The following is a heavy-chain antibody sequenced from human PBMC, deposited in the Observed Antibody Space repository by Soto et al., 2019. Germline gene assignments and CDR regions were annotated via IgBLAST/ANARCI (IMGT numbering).Heavy chain of an antibody. V-gene: IGHV3-7*01. J-gene: IGHJ4*02. CDR1: GFTFSYYW. Sequence: EVQLVESGGDLVQPGGSLRLSCAASGFTFSYYWMTWVRQAPGKGLEWVANIKQDGSEKYYVDSVKGRFTISRDNAKNSLYLQMNSLRAEDTAVYYCARGGKGRYSSRWYYFDSWGQGTLVTVSS. CDR3: ARGGKGRYSSRWYYFDS. CDR2: IKQDGSEK. D-gene: IGHD6-13*01.